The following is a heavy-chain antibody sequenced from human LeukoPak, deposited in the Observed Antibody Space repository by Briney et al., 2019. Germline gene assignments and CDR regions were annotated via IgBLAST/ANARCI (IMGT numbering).Heavy chain of an antibody. CDR1: GFTFSSYA. J-gene: IGHJ4*02. CDR3: ARDPRVSYYDFWSGYYYLDY. Sequence: GGSLRLSCAASGFTFSSYAMHWVRQAPGKGLEWVAVISYDGSNKYYADSVKGRFTISRDNAKNSLYLQMNSLRAEDTAVYYCARDPRVSYYDFWSGYYYLDYWGQGTLVTVSS. CDR2: ISYDGSNK. V-gene: IGHV3-30-3*01. D-gene: IGHD3-3*01.